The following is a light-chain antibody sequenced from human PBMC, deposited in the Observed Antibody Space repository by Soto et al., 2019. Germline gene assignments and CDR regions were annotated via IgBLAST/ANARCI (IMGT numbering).Light chain of an antibody. J-gene: IGKJ2*01. Sequence: DIQMTQPSTLSASVGDRVTLHCRASQSISTYLAWYQQKPGKAPKVLIYHAYNLESGVPSRFSGGGSGTEFTLTISSLQPDDFATYYCQQYYMYSYTFGQGTKLDIK. CDR3: QQYYMYSYT. CDR1: QSISTY. V-gene: IGKV1-5*01. CDR2: HAY.